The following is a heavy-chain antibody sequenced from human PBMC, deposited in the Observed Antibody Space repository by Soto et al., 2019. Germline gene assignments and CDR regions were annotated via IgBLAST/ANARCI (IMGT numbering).Heavy chain of an antibody. CDR3: ARGQYYYDSSGYLDAFDI. V-gene: IGHV1-46*01. D-gene: IGHD3-22*01. Sequence: ASVKASCKASGYTFTSYYMHWVRQAPGQGLEWMGIINPSGGSTSYAQKFQGRVTMTRDTSTSTVYMELSSLRSEDTAVYYCARGQYYYDSSGYLDAFDIWGQGTMVTVSS. CDR1: GYTFTSYY. CDR2: INPSGGST. J-gene: IGHJ3*02.